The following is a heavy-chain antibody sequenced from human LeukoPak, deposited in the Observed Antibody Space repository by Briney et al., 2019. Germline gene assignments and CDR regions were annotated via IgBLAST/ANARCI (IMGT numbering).Heavy chain of an antibody. Sequence: GSLRLSCTAPGFPFNAYNIHWIRQAPGRGLEWVSFIRNDETEIHYADFAKGRFTISRDRSKNSVYLQMNSLRPDDTALYYCAKDGGRYRFDFWGQGTMVTVSS. CDR2: IRNDETEI. J-gene: IGHJ4*02. D-gene: IGHD3-16*02. CDR1: GFPFNAYN. V-gene: IGHV3-30*02. CDR3: AKDGGRYRFDF.